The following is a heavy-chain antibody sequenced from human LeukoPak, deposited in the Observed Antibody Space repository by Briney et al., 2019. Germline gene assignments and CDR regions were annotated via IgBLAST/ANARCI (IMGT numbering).Heavy chain of an antibody. CDR2: IWYDGSNK. CDR3: AKARGAATYDYYYMDV. CDR1: GFSFSNYG. D-gene: IGHD1-26*01. J-gene: IGHJ6*03. V-gene: IGHV3-33*06. Sequence: GGSLRLSCAVSGFSFSNYGMHWVRQAPGKGLEWVALIWYDGSNKYYVDSVKGRFTISRDNSKNTLYLQMNTLRAEDTAVYYCAKARGAATYDYYYMDVWGKGTTVTVYS.